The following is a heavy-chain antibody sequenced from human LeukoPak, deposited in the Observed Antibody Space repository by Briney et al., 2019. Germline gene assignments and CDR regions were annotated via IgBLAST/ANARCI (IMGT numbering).Heavy chain of an antibody. CDR1: GFTFSSYA. Sequence: PGESLRLSCAASGFTFSSYAMSWVRQAPGKGLEWVSGISTSGGSSSYADSVKGRFTISRDNPRNTLYMQMNSLRAEDTALYYRAIMHPYYDGSGYWVQWGQGTLVAVSP. CDR3: AIMHPYYDGSGYWVQ. D-gene: IGHD3-22*01. CDR2: ISTSGGSS. J-gene: IGHJ4*02. V-gene: IGHV3-23*01.